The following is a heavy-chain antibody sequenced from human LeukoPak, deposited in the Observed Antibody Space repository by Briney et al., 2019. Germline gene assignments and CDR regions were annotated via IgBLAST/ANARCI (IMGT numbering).Heavy chain of an antibody. D-gene: IGHD6-19*01. CDR2: ISSSGFTI. J-gene: IGHJ4*02. V-gene: IGHV3-48*03. CDR3: ARMYSSGWNY. Sequence: GGSLRLSCVASGFTFSSYEMEWVRQAPGKGLEWVSYISSSGFTIYYADSVKGRFTISRANAKNSLYLQMNSLRVEDTAVYYCARMYSSGWNYWGQGALVTVSS. CDR1: GFTFSSYE.